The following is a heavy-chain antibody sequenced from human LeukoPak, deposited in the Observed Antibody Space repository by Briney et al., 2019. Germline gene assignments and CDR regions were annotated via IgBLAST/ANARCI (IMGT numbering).Heavy chain of an antibody. D-gene: IGHD4-17*01. CDR1: GFTFSSYS. CDR2: ISSSSSTI. Sequence: PGGSLRLSCAASGFTFSSYSMNWVRQAPGKGLEWVSYISSSSSTIYYADSVKGRFTISRDNSKNTLYLQMNSLRAEDTAVYYCASGTVTTDYYYYYYMDVWGKGTTVTISS. CDR3: ASGTVTTDYYYYYYMDV. V-gene: IGHV3-48*01. J-gene: IGHJ6*03.